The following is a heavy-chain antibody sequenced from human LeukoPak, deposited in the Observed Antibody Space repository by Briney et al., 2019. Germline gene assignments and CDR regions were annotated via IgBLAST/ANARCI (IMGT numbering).Heavy chain of an antibody. CDR2: IYTSGST. CDR3: ARDSYGGGDCYYSY. J-gene: IGHJ4*02. Sequence: SQTLSLTCTVSGGSISSGSYYWSWIRQPAGKGLEWIGRIYTSGSTNYNPSLKSRVTISVDTSKNQFSLKLSSVTAADTAVYYCARDSYGGGDCYYSYWGQGTLVTVSS. CDR1: GGSISSGSYY. D-gene: IGHD2-21*01. V-gene: IGHV4-61*02.